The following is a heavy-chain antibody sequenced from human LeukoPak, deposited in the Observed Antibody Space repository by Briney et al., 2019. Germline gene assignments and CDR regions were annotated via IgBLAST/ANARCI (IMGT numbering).Heavy chain of an antibody. CDR1: GFTFSSYS. CDR2: IGGSRSGGSRDII. CDR3: ARDYGDYVGDRLDY. D-gene: IGHD4-17*01. J-gene: IGHJ4*02. Sequence: PGGSLRLSCAASGFTFSSYSMNRFRQAPGKGLEWVSYIGGSRSGGSRDIIYYADFVKGRFTISRDSAKNSLYLQMNSLRAEDTAVYYCARDYGDYVGDRLDYWGQGTLVTVSS. V-gene: IGHV3-48*04.